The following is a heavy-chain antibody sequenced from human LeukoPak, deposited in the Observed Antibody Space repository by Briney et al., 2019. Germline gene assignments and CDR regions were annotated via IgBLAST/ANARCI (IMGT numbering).Heavy chain of an antibody. D-gene: IGHD1-26*01. CDR2: IGTAGDT. Sequence: GGSLRLSCAASGFTFSSYDIHWVRQPTGKGLEWVSAIGTAGDTYYVGSVKGRFTISRENVKNSLYLQMNSLRAGDTAVYYCARGLHREGYFDLWGRGTLVTVSS. V-gene: IGHV3-13*01. CDR3: ARGLHREGYFDL. J-gene: IGHJ2*01. CDR1: GFTFSSYD.